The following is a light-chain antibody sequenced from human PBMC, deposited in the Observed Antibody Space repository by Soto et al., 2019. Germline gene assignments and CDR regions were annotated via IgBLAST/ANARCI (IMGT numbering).Light chain of an antibody. V-gene: IGLV2-14*03. CDR2: NAF. CDR3: SSYSGSNTVV. CDR1: SSDVGGYNY. J-gene: IGLJ2*01. Sequence: QSALTQPASVSGSPGQSITISCTGTSSDVGGYNYVSWYQHHPGRAPKLMIYNAFDRPSGVSNRFSGSKSGNTASLTISGLHAEDDDDYYCSSYSGSNTVVFGGGTKLTVL.